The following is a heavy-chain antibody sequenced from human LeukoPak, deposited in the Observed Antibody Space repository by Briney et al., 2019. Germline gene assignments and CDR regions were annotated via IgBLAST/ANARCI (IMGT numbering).Heavy chain of an antibody. D-gene: IGHD6-13*01. V-gene: IGHV3-74*01. J-gene: IGHJ4*02. CDR2: IESDGSTT. CDR1: EFTFSNYW. CDR3: ARAYSYSAPYFDY. Sequence: GGSLTLSCEAFEFTFSNYWMSWVRQAPGKGLVWVSRIESDGSTTRYADSVKGRFTISRDNAKNTLYLQMNSLRAEDTAVYYCARAYSYSAPYFDYWGQGALVTVSS.